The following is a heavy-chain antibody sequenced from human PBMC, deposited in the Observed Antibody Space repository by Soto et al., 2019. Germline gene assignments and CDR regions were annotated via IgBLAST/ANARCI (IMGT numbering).Heavy chain of an antibody. CDR2: ISSSSSYT. CDR1: GFTFSDYY. V-gene: IGHV3-11*06. CDR3: ARDLDVVVTTH. J-gene: IGHJ4*02. Sequence: LRLSCAASGFTFSDYYMSWIRQAPGKGLEWVSYISSSSSYTNYADSVKGRFTISRDNAKNSLYLQMNSLRAEDTAVYYCARDLDVVVTTHWGQGTLVTVSS. D-gene: IGHD2-21*02.